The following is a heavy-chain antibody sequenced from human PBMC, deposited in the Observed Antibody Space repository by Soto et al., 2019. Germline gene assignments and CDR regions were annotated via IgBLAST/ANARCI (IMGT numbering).Heavy chain of an antibody. CDR1: GGSVSGASYY. CDR3: ARGLDFYGSGSPDLNGY. D-gene: IGHD3-10*01. V-gene: IGHV4-61*01. J-gene: IGHJ4*02. CDR2: INHSGAT. Sequence: SETLSLTCTVSGGSVSGASYYWSWIRQPPGKGLEWIGNINHSGATNYNPSLKTRVTISVDTSKKQFSLKLRSVTSADTAVYYCARGLDFYGSGSPDLNGYWGQGTLVTVSS.